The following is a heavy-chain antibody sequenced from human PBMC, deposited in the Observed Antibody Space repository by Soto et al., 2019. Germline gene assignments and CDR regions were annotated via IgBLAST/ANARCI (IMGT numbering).Heavy chain of an antibody. V-gene: IGHV3-21*01. J-gene: IGHJ6*02. D-gene: IGHD6-13*01. Sequence: GGSLRLSCAASGFTFSSYSMNWVRQAPGKGLEWVSSISSSSSYIYYADSVKGRFTISRDNAKNSLYLQMNSLRAEDTAVYYCARDVYSSSWFDYYYYGMDVWGQGTTVTVSS. CDR3: ARDVYSSSWFDYYYYGMDV. CDR1: GFTFSSYS. CDR2: ISSSSSYI.